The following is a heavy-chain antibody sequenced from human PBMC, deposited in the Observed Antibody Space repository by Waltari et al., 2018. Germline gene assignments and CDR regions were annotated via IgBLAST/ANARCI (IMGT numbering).Heavy chain of an antibody. V-gene: IGHV4-39*01. J-gene: IGHJ4*02. D-gene: IGHD6-13*01. CDR2: IYYSGGT. Sequence: QLQLQESGPGLVKPSETLSLTCPVSGGSISSSSYYWGWIRQPPGKGLEWIGSIYYSGGTYYNPSLKSRVTISVDTSKNQFSLKLSSVTAADTAVCYCARRLSSSWELPYFDYWGQGTLVTVSS. CDR3: ARRLSSSWELPYFDY. CDR1: GGSISSSSYY.